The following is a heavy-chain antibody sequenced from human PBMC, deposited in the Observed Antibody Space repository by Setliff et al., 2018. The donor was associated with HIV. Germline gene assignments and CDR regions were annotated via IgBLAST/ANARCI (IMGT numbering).Heavy chain of an antibody. Sequence: ASVKVSCKASGVTFSRYTITWVRQAPGQGLEWVGGLIPTLEETDYAEKFQGRLTFTANESTRTAYMELRSLRFEDTAVYFCARPLTTSYNFWGDAFAIWGPGKMVTVSS. CDR1: GVTFSRYT. CDR2: LIPTLEET. V-gene: IGHV1-69*10. CDR3: ARPLTTSYNFWGDAFAI. J-gene: IGHJ3*02. D-gene: IGHD3-3*01.